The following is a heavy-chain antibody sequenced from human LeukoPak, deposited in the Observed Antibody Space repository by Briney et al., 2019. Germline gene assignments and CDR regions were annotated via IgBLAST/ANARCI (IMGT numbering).Heavy chain of an antibody. Sequence: SETLSLTCDVYGASFTGYYWSWIRQSPGKGLEWIGEMNQRGSMNYNPSLKSRVTISVDRSKNQFSLKLSSVTAADTAGYYCARELELRYWGQGTLVTVSS. V-gene: IGHV4-34*01. CDR1: GASFTGYY. CDR2: MNQRGSM. J-gene: IGHJ4*02. CDR3: ARELELRY. D-gene: IGHD1-7*01.